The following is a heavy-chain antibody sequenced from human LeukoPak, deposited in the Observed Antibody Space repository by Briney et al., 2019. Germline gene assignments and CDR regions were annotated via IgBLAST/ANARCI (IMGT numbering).Heavy chain of an antibody. CDR1: GYTFTSYG. V-gene: IGHV1-2*02. CDR2: INPNSGGT. Sequence: GASVKVSCKASGYTFTSYGISWVRQAPGQGLEWMGWINPNSGGTNYAQKFQGRVTMTRDTSISTAYMELSRLRSDDTAVYYCARGPVRAYDFWSGYQDYYFDYWGQGTLVTVSS. CDR3: ARGPVRAYDFWSGYQDYYFDY. J-gene: IGHJ4*02. D-gene: IGHD3-3*01.